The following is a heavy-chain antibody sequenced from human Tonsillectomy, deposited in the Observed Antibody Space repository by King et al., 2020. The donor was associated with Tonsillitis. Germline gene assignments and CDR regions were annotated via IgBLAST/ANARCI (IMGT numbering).Heavy chain of an antibody. CDR1: GGSFTDYF. V-gene: IGHV4-34*01. Sequence: VQLQQWGAGLLKPSETLSLTCDVYGGSFTDYFWSWIRQPPGKGLEWIGEISHSGSTSYNPSLKRRVTISLDTSKNQLSLKLTSVTAADTAVYYCARTGAYDAFDIWGQGTVVTVSS. CDR2: ISHSGST. D-gene: IGHD1-26*01. CDR3: ARTGAYDAFDI. J-gene: IGHJ3*02.